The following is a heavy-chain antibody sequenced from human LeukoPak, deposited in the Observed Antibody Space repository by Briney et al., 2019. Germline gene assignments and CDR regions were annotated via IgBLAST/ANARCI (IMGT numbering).Heavy chain of an antibody. CDR3: ARGPLGGDYYFDY. V-gene: IGHV3-48*03. J-gene: IGHJ4*02. CDR1: GFTFSSYE. D-gene: IGHD2-21*02. Sequence: GGSLRLSCAASGFTFSSYEMNWVRQAPGKGLEWVSYISSSGSTIYYADSVKGRFTISRDNAKNSLYLLMNSLRAEDTSVYYCARGPLGGDYYFDYWGQGTLVTVSS. CDR2: ISSSGSTI.